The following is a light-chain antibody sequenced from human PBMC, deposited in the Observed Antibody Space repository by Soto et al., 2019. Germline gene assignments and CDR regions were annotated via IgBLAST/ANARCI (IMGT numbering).Light chain of an antibody. J-gene: IGKJ3*01. CDR3: IQALQTPPT. CDR2: LGS. V-gene: IGKV2-28*01. CDR1: QSLLHSNGYNY. Sequence: DIVMTQSPLSLPVTPGEPASISCRSSQSLLHSNGYNYLDWYLQKPGQSPQLLIYLGSNRASGVPDRFSGSGSGTDFTLKISRVEAEDVGVYYVIQALQTPPTFGPGTKVDIK.